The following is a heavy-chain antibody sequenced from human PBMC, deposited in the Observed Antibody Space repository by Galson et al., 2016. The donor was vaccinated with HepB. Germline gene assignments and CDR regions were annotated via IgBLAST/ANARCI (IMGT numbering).Heavy chain of an antibody. Sequence: SLRLSCAASGXXFGXXXMHXXXQAXGKGLEWVAVISFDGSQKYDVDSVRGRFTISRDNSKHILSLQMNSLRPEDTAVYYCARGMLGATYNSIYGMDVWGQGTTVTVSS. V-gene: IGHV3-30*04. D-gene: IGHD1-1*01. CDR2: ISFDGSQK. CDR1: GXXFGXXX. J-gene: IGHJ6*02. CDR3: ARGMLGATYNSIYGMDV.